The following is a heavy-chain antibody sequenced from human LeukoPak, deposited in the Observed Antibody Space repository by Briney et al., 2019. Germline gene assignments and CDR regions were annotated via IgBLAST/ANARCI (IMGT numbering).Heavy chain of an antibody. CDR1: GYTFTGYY. V-gene: IGHV1-2*02. CDR3: ARRGLAAQAFDI. CDR2: INPNSGGT. D-gene: IGHD6-6*01. J-gene: IGHJ3*02. Sequence: ASVKVSCKASGYTFTGYYMHWVRQAPGQGLEWMGWINPNSGGTNYAQKFQGRVTMTRVTSISTAYMELSRLRSDDTAVYYCARRGLAAQAFDIWGQGTMVTVSS.